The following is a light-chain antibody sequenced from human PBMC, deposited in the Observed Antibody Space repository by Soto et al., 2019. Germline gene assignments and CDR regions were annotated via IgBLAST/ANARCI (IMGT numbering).Light chain of an antibody. CDR3: QQYNNWPPYT. V-gene: IGKV3-15*01. CDR1: QNIGSN. Sequence: EIVLKQSPGTLSLSPGERVILSCRASQNIGSNLAWYQQRPGQAPRLLMYGASTRATETPARFSGSGSATDFTLTISSLQSEDFAVYYCQQYNNWPPYTFGQGTKVDIK. J-gene: IGKJ2*01. CDR2: GAS.